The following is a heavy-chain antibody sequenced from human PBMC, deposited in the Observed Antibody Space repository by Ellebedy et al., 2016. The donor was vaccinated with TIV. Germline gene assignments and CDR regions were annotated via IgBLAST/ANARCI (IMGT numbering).Heavy chain of an antibody. CDR1: GFTFSSYW. V-gene: IGHV3-74*01. CDR3: ARGAVTGMTTATFDP. CDR2: INNGGSST. J-gene: IGHJ5*02. Sequence: GESQKISCAASGFTFSSYWMHWVRQAPGKGPVWVSRINNGGSSTSYADSVKGRFTISRDNAKNTLYLQMNSLRAEDTAVYYCARGAVTGMTTATFDPWGQGTLVTVSS. D-gene: IGHD4-11*01.